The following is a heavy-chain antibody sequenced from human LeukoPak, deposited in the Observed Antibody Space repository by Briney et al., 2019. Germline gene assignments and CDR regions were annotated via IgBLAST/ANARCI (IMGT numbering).Heavy chain of an antibody. Sequence: PSETQSLTYTVSRGSISGSSYYWGWTSQPPENWRSGIGSIYYSGSPYCNPSLKSRVTISVDTSKNEVFRRLSSGTTAHTAVYYCASGVDSSGGVDYWGQGTLVTVSS. CDR2: IYYSGSP. CDR1: RGSISGSSYY. V-gene: IGHV4-39*01. J-gene: IGHJ4*02. D-gene: IGHD3-22*01. CDR3: ASGVDSSGGVDY.